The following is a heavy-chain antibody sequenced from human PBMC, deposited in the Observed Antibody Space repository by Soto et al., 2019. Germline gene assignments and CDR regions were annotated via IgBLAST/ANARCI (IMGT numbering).Heavy chain of an antibody. V-gene: IGHV3-30*18. CDR2: ISYDGSNK. Sequence: QVQLVESGGGVVQPGRSLRLSCAASGFTFSSYGMYWVRQAPGKGLEWVAVISYDGSNKYYADSVKGRFTISRDNSKNTLYLQMNSLRAEDTAAYYCAKTMVRGWAWGYGMDVWGQGTTVTVSS. D-gene: IGHD3-10*01. J-gene: IGHJ6*02. CDR3: AKTMVRGWAWGYGMDV. CDR1: GFTFSSYG.